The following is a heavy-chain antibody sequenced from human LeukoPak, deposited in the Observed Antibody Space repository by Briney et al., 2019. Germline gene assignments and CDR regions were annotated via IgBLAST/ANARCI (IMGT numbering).Heavy chain of an antibody. J-gene: IGHJ3*02. CDR1: GGSFSGYY. CDR3: ARVSVTTLGFGAFDI. Sequence: PSETLSLTCAVYGGSFSGYYWSWIRQPPGKGLEWIGEINHSGSTNYNPSLKSRVTISVDTSKNQFSLKLSSATAADTAVYYCARVSVTTLGFGAFDIWGQGTMVTVSS. D-gene: IGHD4-11*01. V-gene: IGHV4-34*01. CDR2: INHSGST.